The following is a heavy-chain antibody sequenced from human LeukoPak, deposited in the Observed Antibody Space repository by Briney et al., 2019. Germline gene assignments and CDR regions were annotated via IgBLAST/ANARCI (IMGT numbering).Heavy chain of an antibody. J-gene: IGHJ5*02. V-gene: IGHV4-34*01. CDR1: GGSISSDGYY. CDR2: INHSGST. CDR3: ARGRFSSSWRRGWFDP. D-gene: IGHD6-13*01. Sequence: SETLSLTCTVSGGSISSDGYYWSWIRQPPGKGLEWIGEINHSGSTNYNPSLKSRVTISVDTSKNQFSLKLSSVTAADTAVYYCARGRFSSSWRRGWFDPWGQGTLVTVSS.